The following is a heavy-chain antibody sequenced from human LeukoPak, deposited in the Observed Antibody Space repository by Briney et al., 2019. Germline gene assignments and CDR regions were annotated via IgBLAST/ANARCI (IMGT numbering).Heavy chain of an antibody. Sequence: GGSLRLSCAASGFTFSSYSMNWVRQAPGKGLEWVSAISGSGGSTYYADSVKGRFTISRDNSKNTLYLQMNSLRAEDTAVYYCAKLPDEIDSSSWYWSHDYWGQGTLVTVSS. CDR1: GFTFSSYS. CDR2: ISGSGGST. V-gene: IGHV3-23*01. D-gene: IGHD6-13*01. J-gene: IGHJ4*02. CDR3: AKLPDEIDSSSWYWSHDY.